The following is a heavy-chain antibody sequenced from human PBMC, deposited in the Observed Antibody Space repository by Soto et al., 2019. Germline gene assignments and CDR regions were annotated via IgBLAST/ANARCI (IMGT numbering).Heavy chain of an antibody. D-gene: IGHD3-22*01. J-gene: IGHJ4*02. CDR3: ARDLGSEYYYDSSGYYYLDD. CDR1: GYTFTSYY. CDR2: INPSGGST. V-gene: IGHV1-46*01. Sequence: ASVKVSCKASGYTFTSYYMHWVRQAPGQGLEWMGIINPSGGSTSYAQKFQGRVTMTTDTSTSTVYMELSSLRSEDTAVYYCARDLGSEYYYDSSGYYYLDDWGQGSLVTVSS.